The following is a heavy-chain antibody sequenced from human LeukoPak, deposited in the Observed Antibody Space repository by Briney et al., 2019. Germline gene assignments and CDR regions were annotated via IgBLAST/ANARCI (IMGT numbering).Heavy chain of an antibody. Sequence: SETLSLTCTVSGGSISGYYWSWIRQPPGKGLEWIGEINHSGSTNYNPSLKSRVTISVDTSKNQFSLKLSSVTAADTAVYYCARGYGGVYYYYMDVWGKGTTVTVSS. CDR3: ARGYGGVYYYYMDV. V-gene: IGHV4-34*01. CDR1: GGSISGYY. D-gene: IGHD3-16*01. J-gene: IGHJ6*03. CDR2: INHSGST.